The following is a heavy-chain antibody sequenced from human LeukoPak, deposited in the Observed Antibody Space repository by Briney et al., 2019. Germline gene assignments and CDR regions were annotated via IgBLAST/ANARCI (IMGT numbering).Heavy chain of an antibody. D-gene: IGHD5-12*01. J-gene: IGHJ4*02. Sequence: SQTLSLTCAISGDSVSSYSAAWNWIRQSPSRGLEWLGRTYYRSKWYTDYAISVKSRISINPDTSKNQFSLHLNSVTPEDTAVYYCARDHSGFDDCWGQGTLVTVSS. CDR3: ARDHSGFDDC. V-gene: IGHV6-1*01. CDR2: TYYRSKWYT. CDR1: GDSVSSYSAA.